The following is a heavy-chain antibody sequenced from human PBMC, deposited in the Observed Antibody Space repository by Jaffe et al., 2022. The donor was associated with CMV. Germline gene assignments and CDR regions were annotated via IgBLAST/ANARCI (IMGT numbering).Heavy chain of an antibody. D-gene: IGHD3-3*01. J-gene: IGHJ4*02. CDR2: ISGSGGST. Sequence: EVQLLESGGGLVQPGGSLRLSCAASGFTFSSYAMSWVRQAPGKGLEWVSAISGSGGSTYYADSVKGRFTISRDNSKNTLYLQMNSLRAEDTAVYYCAKSMYYDFWSGPGFDYWGQGTLVTVSS. CDR3: AKSMYYDFWSGPGFDY. V-gene: IGHV3-23*01. CDR1: GFTFSSYA.